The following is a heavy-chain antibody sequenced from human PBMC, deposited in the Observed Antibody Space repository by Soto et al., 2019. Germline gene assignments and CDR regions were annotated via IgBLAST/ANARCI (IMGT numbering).Heavy chain of an antibody. D-gene: IGHD5-18*01. CDR3: AKSDTALSYGFDP. Sequence: EVQLLESGGGLVQPGGSLRLSCAASGFTFGSYAMIWVRQAPGQGLGWVSTISSSGDSTYYADSVKGRFTVSRDNSMNTLYMQMNSLRAEDTAVYYCAKSDTALSYGFDPWGQGTLVTVSS. J-gene: IGHJ5*02. CDR2: ISSSGDST. CDR1: GFTFGSYA. V-gene: IGHV3-23*01.